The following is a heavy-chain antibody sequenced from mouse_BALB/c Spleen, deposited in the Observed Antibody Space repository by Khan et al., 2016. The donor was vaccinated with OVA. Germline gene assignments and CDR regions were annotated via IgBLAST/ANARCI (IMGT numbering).Heavy chain of an antibody. CDR1: GYTFTSYY. Sequence: QVQLKESGPELVKPGASVRISCKASGYTFTSYYIHWVKQRPGQGLDWIGWIYPGNVSPEYNERFKDKATLTTDTSSSTAYMQLSSLTSEESAVYFCARAGYGSFAYWGQGTLVTVSA. CDR3: ARAGYGSFAY. J-gene: IGHJ3*01. V-gene: IGHV1S56*01. D-gene: IGHD2-2*01. CDR2: IYPGNVSP.